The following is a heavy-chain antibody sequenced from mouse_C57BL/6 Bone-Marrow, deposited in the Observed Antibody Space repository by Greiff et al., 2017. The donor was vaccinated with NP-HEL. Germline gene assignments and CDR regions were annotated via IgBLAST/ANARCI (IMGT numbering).Heavy chain of an antibody. CDR2: IHPSDSDT. Sequence: VKQRPGQGLEWIGRIHPSDSDTNYNQKFKGKATLTVDKSSSTAYMQLSSLTSEDSAVYYCAIQLRLRSLYYAMDYWGQGTSVTVSS. D-gene: IGHD3-2*02. V-gene: IGHV1-74*01. J-gene: IGHJ4*01. CDR3: AIQLRLRSLYYAMDY.